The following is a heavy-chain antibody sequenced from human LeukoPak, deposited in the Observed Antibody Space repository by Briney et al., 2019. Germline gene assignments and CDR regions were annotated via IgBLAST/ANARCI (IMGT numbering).Heavy chain of an antibody. J-gene: IGHJ5*02. D-gene: IGHD3-9*01. CDR3: AKALSNYDILTGYYSARWSDP. CDR1: GFTFSSYA. Sequence: SGGSLRLSCAASGFTFSSYAMSWVRQAPGKGLEWVSAISGSGGSTYYADSVKGRFTISRDNSKNTLYLQMNSLRAEDTAVYYCAKALSNYDILTGYYSARWSDPWGQGTLVTVSS. CDR2: ISGSGGST. V-gene: IGHV3-23*01.